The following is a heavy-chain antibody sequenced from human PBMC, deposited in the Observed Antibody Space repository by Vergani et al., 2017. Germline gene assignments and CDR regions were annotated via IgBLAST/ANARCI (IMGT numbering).Heavy chain of an antibody. CDR1: GFIFSDHY. V-gene: IGHV3-72*01. D-gene: IGHD3-16*02. J-gene: IGHJ4*02. Sequence: EVQLLESGGDLVQPGGSLRLSCAASGFIFSDHYMDWVRQAPGKGLEWVGRIRNKANDYTTQYAASVKGRFTISRDDSKSYLYLQMNSLRAEDTAVYYCARGGREGHDYVWGSYRPTFDYWGQGTLVTVSS. CDR3: ARGGREGHDYVWGSYRPTFDY. CDR2: IRNKANDYTT.